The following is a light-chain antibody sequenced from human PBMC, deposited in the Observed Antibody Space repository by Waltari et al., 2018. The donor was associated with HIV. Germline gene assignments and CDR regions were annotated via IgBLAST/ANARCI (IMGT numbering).Light chain of an antibody. CDR1: QSITTS. CDR2: DAS. J-gene: IGKJ4*01. V-gene: IGKV1-39*01. Sequence: DIQMTQSPSSLSASVGDRVTIACRASQSITTSLNWYKHKPGKAPKVLIYDASSLETGVPSRFSGSGSGTDFTLTISGLQPEDFATYYCQQSYTTVTFGGGTKVEIK. CDR3: QQSYTTVT.